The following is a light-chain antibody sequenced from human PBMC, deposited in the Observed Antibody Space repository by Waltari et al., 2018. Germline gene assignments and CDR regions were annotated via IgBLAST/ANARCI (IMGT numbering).Light chain of an antibody. J-gene: IGLJ2*01. V-gene: IGLV2-23*02. CDR3: CSYAGTPRVV. CDR1: NNDIGSYNL. CDR2: EVN. Sequence: QSALTQPASVSGSPGQSITISCTGTNNDIGSYNLVSWYQQHPGKAPKVIIFEVNKRPSGVSNRFSGSKSGNTASLTVSGLHPEDEADYYCCSYAGTPRVVFGRGTKLTVL.